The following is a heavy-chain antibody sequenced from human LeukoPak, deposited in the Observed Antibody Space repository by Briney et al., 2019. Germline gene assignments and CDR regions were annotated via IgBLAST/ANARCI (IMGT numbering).Heavy chain of an antibody. V-gene: IGHV3-21*01. CDR2: ISSSSSYI. CDR3: ARLAWFGEMVGDYFDY. CDR1: GFTFSSYS. Sequence: PGGSLRLSCAASGFTFSSYSMNWVRQAPGKGLEWVSSISSSSSYIYYADSVKGRFTISRDNAKNSLYLQMNSLRAEDTAVYYCARLAWFGEMVGDYFDYWGQGTLVTVSS. D-gene: IGHD3-10*01. J-gene: IGHJ4*02.